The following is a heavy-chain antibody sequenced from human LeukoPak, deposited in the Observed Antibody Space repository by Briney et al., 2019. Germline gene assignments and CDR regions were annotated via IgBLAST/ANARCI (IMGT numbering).Heavy chain of an antibody. CDR3: ARDQYDTWSRRGNFDS. CDR1: GFTFGKYW. Sequence: SGGSLRLSCVASGFTFGKYWMSWVRQAPGKGLEWVANIKLDGSEKNYVDSVKGRFTISRDNTKNSLYLQMNSLRAEVTAVFYCARDQYDTWSRRGNFDSWGQGTLVIVSS. CDR2: IKLDGSEK. D-gene: IGHD3-3*01. J-gene: IGHJ4*02. V-gene: IGHV3-7*03.